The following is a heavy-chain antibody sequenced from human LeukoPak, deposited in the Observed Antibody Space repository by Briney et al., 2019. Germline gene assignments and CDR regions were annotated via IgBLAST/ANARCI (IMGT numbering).Heavy chain of an antibody. D-gene: IGHD6-19*01. V-gene: IGHV3-21*01. Sequence: GGSLRLSCAASGFTFDDSVMNWVRQAPGKGLEWVSSISSSSSYIYYADSVKGRFTISRDNAKNSLYLQMNSLRAEDTAVYYCARAISSGDFDYWGQGTLVTVSS. CDR2: ISSSSSYI. J-gene: IGHJ4*02. CDR1: GFTFDDSV. CDR3: ARAISSGDFDY.